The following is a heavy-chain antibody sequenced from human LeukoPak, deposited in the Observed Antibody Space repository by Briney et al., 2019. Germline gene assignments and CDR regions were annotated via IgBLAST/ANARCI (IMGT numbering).Heavy chain of an antibody. CDR3: ARFHSGPSGWYVLWYFDL. J-gene: IGHJ2*01. CDR2: IYNSENT. Sequence: PSETLSLTCTVSGGSVSSYYWSWIRQPPGKGLEWIGYIYNSENTKYNSSLESRVTISVDTSKNHFFLKLSSVTAADTAVYYCARFHSGPSGWYVLWYFDLWGRGTLVTVSS. D-gene: IGHD6-19*01. CDR1: GGSVSSYY. V-gene: IGHV4-4*09.